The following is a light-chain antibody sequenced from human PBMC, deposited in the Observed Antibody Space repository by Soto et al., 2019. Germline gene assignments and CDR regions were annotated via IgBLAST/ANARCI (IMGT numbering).Light chain of an antibody. V-gene: IGKV3-20*01. CDR2: DAS. J-gene: IGKJ1*01. CDR3: QQYGRSPWT. Sequence: EIVLTQSPGTLSLSPGERATLSCRASQSVSSSYLAWYQQKPGQAPRPLIFDASSRATGISDRFSGSGSGTDFTLTISRLEPEDFAVYYCQQYGRSPWTFGQGTKVDI. CDR1: QSVSSSY.